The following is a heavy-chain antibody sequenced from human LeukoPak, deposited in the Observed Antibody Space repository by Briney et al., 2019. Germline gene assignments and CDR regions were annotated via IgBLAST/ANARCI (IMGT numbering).Heavy chain of an antibody. CDR2: ITTTGNTA. Sequence: PGGSLRLSCAASGFTFSDYFMTWIRQAPGKGLEWISYITTTGNTAFYADSVKGRFTVSRDNAKNSLYLQINSLRAEDTAVYYCARDANIVVVPAAPREDYFDYWGQGTLVTVSS. V-gene: IGHV3-11*04. J-gene: IGHJ4*02. D-gene: IGHD2-2*01. CDR3: ARDANIVVVPAAPREDYFDY. CDR1: GFTFSDYF.